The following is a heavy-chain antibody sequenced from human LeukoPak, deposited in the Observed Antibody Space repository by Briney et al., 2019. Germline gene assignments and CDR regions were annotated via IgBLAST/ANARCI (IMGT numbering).Heavy chain of an antibody. D-gene: IGHD6-6*01. CDR1: GGTFSSYA. CDR3: AREPYSSSSGLPGAYFDY. Sequence: SVKVSCKASGGTFSSYAISWVRQAPGQGLEWMEGIIPIFGTANYAQKFQGRVTITADKSTSTAYMELSSLRSEDTAVYYCAREPYSSSSGLPGAYFDYWGQGTLVTVSS. CDR2: IIPIFGTA. J-gene: IGHJ4*02. V-gene: IGHV1-69*06.